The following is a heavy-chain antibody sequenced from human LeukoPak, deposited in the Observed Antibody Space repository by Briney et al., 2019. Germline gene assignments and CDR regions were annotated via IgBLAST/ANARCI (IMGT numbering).Heavy chain of an antibody. CDR1: GFTFDDYG. J-gene: IGHJ2*01. CDR3: AGSDTIGYLPREWDYWYFDR. CDR2: INWNGGST. D-gene: IGHD3-22*01. V-gene: IGHV3-20*04. Sequence: GGSLRLSCAASGFTFDDYGMSWVRQAPGKGLEWVSGINWNGGSTGYADSVKGRFTISRDNAKNSLSLQVNSLRAEDTAVYYCAGSDTIGYLPREWDYWYFDRWGRGTLVTVSS.